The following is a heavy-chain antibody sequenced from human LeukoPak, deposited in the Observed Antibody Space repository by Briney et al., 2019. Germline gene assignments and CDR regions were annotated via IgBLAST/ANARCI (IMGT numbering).Heavy chain of an antibody. CDR3: ASYTYYYDRTAFDI. D-gene: IGHD3-22*01. CDR2: IYTSGST. J-gene: IGHJ3*02. Sequence: SETLSLTGTVSGGSISSYYWSWIRQPPGKGLEWIGYIYTSGSTNYNPSLKSRVTISVDTSKNQFSLKLSSVTAADTAVYYCASYTYYYDRTAFDIWGQGTMVTVSS. CDR1: GGSISSYY. V-gene: IGHV4-4*09.